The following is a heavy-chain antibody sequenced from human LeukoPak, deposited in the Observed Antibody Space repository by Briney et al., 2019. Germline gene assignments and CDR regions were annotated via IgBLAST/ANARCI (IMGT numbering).Heavy chain of an antibody. V-gene: IGHV4-4*07. CDR3: ARTPSCTNGICYQRNYFDY. D-gene: IGHD2-8*01. J-gene: IGHJ4*02. CDR2: IYTSGST. Sequence: PSETLSLTCTVAGGSISTYYWSWIRQPAGKGLEWIGRIYTSGSTNYNPSLKSRVTMSVDTSKSQFSLKLSSVTAADTAVYYCARTPSCTNGICYQRNYFDYWGQGNLVTVSS. CDR1: GGSISTYY.